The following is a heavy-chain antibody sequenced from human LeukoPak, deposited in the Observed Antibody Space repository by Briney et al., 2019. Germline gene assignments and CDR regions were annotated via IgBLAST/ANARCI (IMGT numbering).Heavy chain of an antibody. Sequence: TGGSLRLSCAASGFTFSSYAMSWVRQAPGKGLEWVSAISGSGGSTYYADSVKGRFTISRDNSKNTLYLQVNSLRAEDTAVYYCAKDGWYAEYFQHWGQGTLVTVSS. J-gene: IGHJ1*01. CDR3: AKDGWYAEYFQH. V-gene: IGHV3-23*01. D-gene: IGHD6-19*01. CDR1: GFTFSSYA. CDR2: ISGSGGST.